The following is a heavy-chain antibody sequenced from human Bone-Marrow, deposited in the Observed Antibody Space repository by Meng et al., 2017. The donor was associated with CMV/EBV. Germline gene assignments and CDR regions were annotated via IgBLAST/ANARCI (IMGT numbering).Heavy chain of an antibody. J-gene: IGHJ6*02. CDR2: INPSGGST. CDR3: ARDRPYCSGTSCYTRNVLEWLFGMDV. Sequence: ASVKVSCKASGYTFTSYYMHWVRQAPGQGLEWMGIINPSGGSTSYAQKFQGRVTMTRDTSTSTVYMELSSLRSEDTAVYYCARDRPYCSGTSCYTRNVLEWLFGMDVWAQGTTATFSS. V-gene: IGHV1-46*01. D-gene: IGHD2-2*02. CDR1: GYTFTSYY.